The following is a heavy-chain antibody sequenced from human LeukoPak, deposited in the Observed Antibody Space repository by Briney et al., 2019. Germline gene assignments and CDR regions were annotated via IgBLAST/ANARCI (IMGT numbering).Heavy chain of an antibody. CDR2: IKPDGSEK. Sequence: GESLRLSCAASQSTFSTHWMAWVRQAPGKGLEWVATIKPDGSEKYYVDSVKGRFTISRDNAKNSLCLQMDSLRVEDTAVYYCARNPESTGYFDYWGQGTLVTVSS. CDR3: ARNPESTGYFDY. D-gene: IGHD4-17*01. V-gene: IGHV3-7*01. CDR1: QSTFSTHW. J-gene: IGHJ4*02.